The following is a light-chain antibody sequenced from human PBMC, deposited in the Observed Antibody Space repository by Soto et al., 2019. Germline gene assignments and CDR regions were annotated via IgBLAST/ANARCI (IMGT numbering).Light chain of an antibody. CDR3: QTWGTGIHV. Sequence: QSVLTQSPSASASLGASVKLTCTPSSGHSSYAIAWHQQQPEKGPRYLMKLNSDGSHSKGDGIPDRFSGSSSGAERYLTISSLQSEDEADYYCQTWGTGIHVFGTGTKLTVL. J-gene: IGLJ1*01. CDR1: SGHSSYA. V-gene: IGLV4-69*01. CDR2: LNSDGSH.